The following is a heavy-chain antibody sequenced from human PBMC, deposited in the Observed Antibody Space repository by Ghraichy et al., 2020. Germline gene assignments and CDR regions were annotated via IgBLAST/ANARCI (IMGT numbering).Heavy chain of an antibody. D-gene: IGHD6-19*01. CDR1: GFTVSSNY. Sequence: GGSLRLSCAASGFTVSSNYMSWVRQAPGKGLEWVSVIYSGGSTYYADSVKGRFTISRDNSKNTLYLQMNSLRAEDTAVYYCARGSSGWTSEYFQHWGQGTLVTVSS. V-gene: IGHV3-53*01. J-gene: IGHJ1*01. CDR3: ARGSSGWTSEYFQH. CDR2: IYSGGST.